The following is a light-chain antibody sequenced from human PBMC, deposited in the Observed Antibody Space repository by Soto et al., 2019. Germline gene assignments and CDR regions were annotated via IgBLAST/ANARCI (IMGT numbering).Light chain of an antibody. J-gene: IGKJ2*01. V-gene: IGKV1-6*01. CDR3: LQDYNYPYT. Sequence: AIQMTQSPSSLSASVGDRVTITCRASQGIKNDLGWYQQKPGKAPKLLIYAASSLQSGVPSRFSGSGSGADFTLTISSLQPEDFATYYCLQDYNYPYTFGHGTKVDIK. CDR2: AAS. CDR1: QGIKND.